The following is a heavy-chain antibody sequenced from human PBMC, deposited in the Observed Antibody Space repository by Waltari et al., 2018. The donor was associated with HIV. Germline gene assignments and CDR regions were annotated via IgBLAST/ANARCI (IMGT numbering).Heavy chain of an antibody. D-gene: IGHD5-18*01. J-gene: IGHJ4*02. V-gene: IGHV4-39*01. CDR1: GGSISSSSYY. CDR2: IYYSGST. CDR3: ATVDTAMAFDY. Sequence: QLQLQESGPGLVKPSETLSLTCTVSGGSISSSSYYWGWIRQPPGKGLEWIGSIYYSGSTYYNPSLKSRVTISVDTSKNQFSLKLSSVTAADTAVYYCATVDTAMAFDYWGQGTLVTVSS.